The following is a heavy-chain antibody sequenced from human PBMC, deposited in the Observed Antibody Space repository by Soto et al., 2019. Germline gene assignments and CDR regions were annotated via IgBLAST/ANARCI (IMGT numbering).Heavy chain of an antibody. Sequence: GGSLRLSRAASGFTFSSYSMTWVRQAPGRGLEWVSAISDGGVSTYYANSVKGRFTISRDNSKSTLYLQMNSLRVEDTALYYCAKYAVPAASERDFDYWGQGTLVTVSS. CDR2: ISDGGVST. CDR1: GFTFSSYS. V-gene: IGHV3-23*01. J-gene: IGHJ4*02. CDR3: AKYAVPAASERDFDY. D-gene: IGHD2-2*01.